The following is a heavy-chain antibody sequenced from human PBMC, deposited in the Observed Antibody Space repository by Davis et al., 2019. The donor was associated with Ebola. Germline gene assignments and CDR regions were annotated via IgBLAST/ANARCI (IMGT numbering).Heavy chain of an antibody. CDR3: ARVRGSGWAYYYYGMDV. J-gene: IGHJ6*02. CDR2: IIPILGIV. CDR1: GGTFSSYA. V-gene: IGHV1-69*04. D-gene: IGHD6-19*01. Sequence: AASVKVSCKASGGTFSSYAISWVRQAPGQGLEWMGRIIPILGIVNYAQKFQGRVTMTRDTSTSTVYMELSSLRSEDTAVYYCARVRGSGWAYYYYGMDVWGQGTTVTVSS.